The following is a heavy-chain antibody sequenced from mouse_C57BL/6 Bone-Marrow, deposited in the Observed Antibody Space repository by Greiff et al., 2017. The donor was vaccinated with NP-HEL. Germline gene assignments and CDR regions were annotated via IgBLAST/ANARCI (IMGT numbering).Heavy chain of an antibody. V-gene: IGHV2-2*01. D-gene: IGHD2-13*01. CDR1: GFSLTSYG. J-gene: IGHJ1*03. CDR3: ARNPRGWGLRGYWYFDV. Sequence: QVQLKESGPGLVQPSQCLSITCTVSGFSLTSYGVHWVRQSPGKGLEWLGVIWSGGSTDYNAAFLSSLSISKDNSKSQVIIKMNRLRADDTAIYYCARNPRGWGLRGYWYFDVWGTGTTVTVSS. CDR2: IWSGGST.